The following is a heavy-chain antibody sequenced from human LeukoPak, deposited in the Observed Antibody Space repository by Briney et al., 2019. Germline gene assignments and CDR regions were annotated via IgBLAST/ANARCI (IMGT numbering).Heavy chain of an antibody. V-gene: IGHV3-74*01. J-gene: IGHJ4*02. CDR1: GFTFRSYW. Sequence: PGGSLRLSCAASGFTFRSYWMHWVRQAPGKGLVWVSHINSDGSSTNYADSVKGRFTISRDNAKNTLYLQMNSLRAEDTAVYYCARGPHPSYGSGTFYNGLFDYWGQGTLVTVSS. CDR3: ARGPHPSYGSGTFYNGLFDY. D-gene: IGHD3-10*01. CDR2: INSDGSST.